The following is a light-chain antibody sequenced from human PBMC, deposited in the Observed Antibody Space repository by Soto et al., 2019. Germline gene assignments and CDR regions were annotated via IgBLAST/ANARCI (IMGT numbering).Light chain of an antibody. V-gene: IGKV3-11*01. CDR1: QSVSIY. CDR3: QQRTNWSRT. J-gene: IGKJ1*01. CDR2: DAS. Sequence: EIVLTQSPSTLSSSPGERATLSCRTSQSVSIYLAWYQQKPGQAPRLLIYDASNRANGIPPRFSDSGSGTDFTLTISSLEPEDFAVYYCQQRTNWSRTLGQGTKVEIK.